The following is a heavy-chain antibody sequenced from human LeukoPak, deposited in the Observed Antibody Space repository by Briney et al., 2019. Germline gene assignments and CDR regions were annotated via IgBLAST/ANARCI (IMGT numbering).Heavy chain of an antibody. J-gene: IGHJ4*02. Sequence: SVKVSCKASGGTFSSYAISWVRQAPGQGLEWMGGIIPIFGTANYAQKFQGRVTITTGESTSTAYMELSSLRSEDTAVYYCARDPMVRGGLGGYWGQGTLVTVSS. D-gene: IGHD3-10*01. V-gene: IGHV1-69*05. CDR3: ARDPMVRGGLGGY. CDR1: GGTFSSYA. CDR2: IIPIFGTA.